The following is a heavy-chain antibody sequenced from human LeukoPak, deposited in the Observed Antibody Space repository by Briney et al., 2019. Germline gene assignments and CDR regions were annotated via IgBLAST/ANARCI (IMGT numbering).Heavy chain of an antibody. V-gene: IGHV1-18*01. CDR2: ISAYNGNT. D-gene: IGHD1-14*01. J-gene: IGHJ1*01. CDR1: GYTFTSYG. Sequence: GASVKLSCKASGYTFTSYGISWVRQAPGQGLEWMGWISAYNGNTNYAQKLQGRVTMTTDTSTSTAYMELRSLRSDDTAVYYCARDNKWAARTLDEYFQHWGQGTLVTVSS. CDR3: ARDNKWAARTLDEYFQH.